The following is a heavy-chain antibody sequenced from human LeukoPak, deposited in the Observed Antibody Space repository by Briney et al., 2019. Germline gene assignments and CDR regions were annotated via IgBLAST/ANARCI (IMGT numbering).Heavy chain of an antibody. J-gene: IGHJ4*02. D-gene: IGHD3-9*01. CDR3: ARQHTAWFVDY. CDR2: VSASGAST. Sequence: GGSLRLSCAASGFSFSNYGMSWVRQAPGKGLEWVSGVSASGASTYSEDSVKGRFIISRDNSKNMVFPQMNSLRAEDTAVYYCARQHTAWFVDYWGQGILVAVSS. V-gene: IGHV3-23*01. CDR1: GFSFSNYG.